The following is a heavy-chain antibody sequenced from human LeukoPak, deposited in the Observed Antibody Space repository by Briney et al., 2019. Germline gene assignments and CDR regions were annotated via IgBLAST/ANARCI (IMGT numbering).Heavy chain of an antibody. V-gene: IGHV3-21*01. J-gene: IGHJ2*01. CDR1: GFTFSSYS. D-gene: IGHD3-22*01. CDR2: ISSSSSYI. CDR3: ARDQGDYYDSSAIRAWGYFDL. Sequence: GGSLRLSCAASGFTFSSYSMNWVRQAPGKGLEWVSSISSSSSYIYYADSVKGRFTISRDNAKNSLYLQMNSLRAEDTAVYYCARDQGDYYDSSAIRAWGYFDLWGRGTLVTVSS.